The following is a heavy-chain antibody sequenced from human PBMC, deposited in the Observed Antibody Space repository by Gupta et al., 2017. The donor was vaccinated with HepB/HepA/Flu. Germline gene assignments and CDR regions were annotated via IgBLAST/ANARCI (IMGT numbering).Heavy chain of an antibody. CDR1: GFTFRDYC. V-gene: IGHV3-23*01. CDR2: TSGSGGST. CDR3: AKSFCSTTTCSTES. D-gene: IGHD2-2*01. Sequence: EVQLLESGGDLVQPGGSLTPSCSGAGFTFRDYCIRWVRQAPGKGLEWVAATSGSGGSTFYADSVKGRFTVSRDNSKNRLYLQMNSLRTEDTAVYYCAKSFCSTTTCSTESWGQGTLVTVSS. J-gene: IGHJ5*02.